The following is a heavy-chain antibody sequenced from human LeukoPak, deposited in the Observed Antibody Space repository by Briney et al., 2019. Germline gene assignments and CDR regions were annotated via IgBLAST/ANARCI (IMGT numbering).Heavy chain of an antibody. CDR1: GGSISSGDYY. Sequence: SETLSLTCTVSGGSISSGDYYWSWIRQPPGKGVEWIGYIYYSGSTYYNPPLKMRVTISVDTSKNQFSLKLSSVTAADTAVYYCATYCSRTSCQNEGFDYWGQGTLVTVSS. V-gene: IGHV4-30-4*08. CDR2: IYYSGST. CDR3: ATYCSRTSCQNEGFDY. D-gene: IGHD2-2*01. J-gene: IGHJ4*02.